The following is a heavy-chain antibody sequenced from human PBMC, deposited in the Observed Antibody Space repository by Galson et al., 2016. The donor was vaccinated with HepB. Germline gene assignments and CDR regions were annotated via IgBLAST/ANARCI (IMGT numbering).Heavy chain of an antibody. D-gene: IGHD1-26*01. CDR2: ISSSGSTI. Sequence: SLRLSCAASGFTFTDHYMSWIRQTPVKGLEWVSYISSSGSTIYYADSVEGRFTISRDNAKNSLFLQMNSLRAEDTAVYYCAGGGSHSPDFWGQGTLVTVSS. CDR1: GFTFTDHY. V-gene: IGHV3-11*01. J-gene: IGHJ1*01. CDR3: AGGGSHSPDF.